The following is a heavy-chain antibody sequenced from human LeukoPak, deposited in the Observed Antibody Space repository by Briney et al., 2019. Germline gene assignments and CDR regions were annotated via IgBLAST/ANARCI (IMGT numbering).Heavy chain of an antibody. CDR3: ARSDGYSYSDTYYFLYMDV. CDR1: AGSISSSSYY. J-gene: IGHJ6*03. V-gene: IGHV4-39*07. CDR2: ISHSGST. D-gene: IGHD5-18*01. Sequence: PSETLSLTCTVSAGSISSSSYYWGWIRQPPGKGLEWIGKISHSGSTKYNPSLKSRVTISIDTSENQFSLRLTSITAADTAVYYCARSDGYSYSDTYYFLYMDVWGKGTTVTVSS.